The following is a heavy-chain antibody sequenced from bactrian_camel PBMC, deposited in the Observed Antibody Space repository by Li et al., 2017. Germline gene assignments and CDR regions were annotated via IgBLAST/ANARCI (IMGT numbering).Heavy chain of an antibody. V-gene: IGHV3S31*01. J-gene: IGHJ4*01. D-gene: IGHD6*01. Sequence: VQLVESGGGLVQPGGSLRLSCAASGFTFHAYAMSWVRQAPGKGLEWVSSINSGGSSTYYAASVKGRFTISRDNAKNTLYLQLNNLKPEDTGTYVCATHSRRNFYKCDSWRQRGLDQWGQGTQVTVS. CDR1: GFTFHAYA. CDR3: ATHSRRNFYKCDSWRQRGLDQ. CDR2: INSGGSST.